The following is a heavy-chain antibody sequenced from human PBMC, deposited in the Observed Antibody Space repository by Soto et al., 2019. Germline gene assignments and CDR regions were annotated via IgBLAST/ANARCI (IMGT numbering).Heavy chain of an antibody. CDR2: IRYDGSNK. Sequence: PGGSLRLPCAASGFPFSSYGMHWVRQAPGKGLEWVAVIRYDGSNKYYADSVKGRFTISRDNSKNTLYLQMNSLRAEDTAVYYCAREDCSSTSCPTHYYYYGMDVWGQGTTVTVSS. J-gene: IGHJ6*02. CDR1: GFPFSSYG. V-gene: IGHV3-33*01. CDR3: AREDCSSTSCPTHYYYYGMDV. D-gene: IGHD2-2*01.